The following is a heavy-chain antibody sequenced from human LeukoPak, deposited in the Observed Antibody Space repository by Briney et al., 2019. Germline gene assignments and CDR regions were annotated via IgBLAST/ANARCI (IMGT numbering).Heavy chain of an antibody. CDR3: ARGKGSSSWDPLVY. CDR1: GGSISSSNW. V-gene: IGHV4-4*02. D-gene: IGHD6-13*01. J-gene: IGHJ4*02. Sequence: SGTLSLTCAVSGGSISSSNWWSWVRQPPGKGLEWIGEIYHSGSNNYNPSLKSRVTISVDKSKNQFSLKLSSVTAADTAVYYCARGKGSSSWDPLVYWGQGTLVTVSS. CDR2: IYHSGSN.